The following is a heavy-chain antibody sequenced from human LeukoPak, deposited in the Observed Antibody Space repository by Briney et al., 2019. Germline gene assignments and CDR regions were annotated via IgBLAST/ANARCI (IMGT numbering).Heavy chain of an antibody. CDR3: ARDRVGQQLVGRKYYYYYMDV. V-gene: IGHV4-59*01. D-gene: IGHD6-13*01. J-gene: IGHJ6*03. CDR2: IYCSGST. CDR1: GCSISNYY. Sequence: SETLSLTCTVSGCSISNYYWSWIRQPPGKGLEWIGYIYCSGSTNYNASLKGPVTIPVDTSKNQFSLKLRSVTAADTAVYYCARDRVGQQLVGRKYYYYYMDVWGKGNTVTISS.